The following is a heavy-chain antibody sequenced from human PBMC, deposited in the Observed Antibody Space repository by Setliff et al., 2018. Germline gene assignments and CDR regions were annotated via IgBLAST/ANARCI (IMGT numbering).Heavy chain of an antibody. D-gene: IGHD6-13*01. CDR3: ARDTPHDPVSSNWYRNWFDP. V-gene: IGHV4-61*09. CDR2: ILSSGGT. J-gene: IGHJ5*02. Sequence: SETLSLTCSVSGASISSGSNYWSWIRQPAGKGVEWIGHILSSGGTNYNPPLKSRVSISLDTSKNQFSLNLNSVTAADTAVYFCARDTPHDPVSSNWYRNWFDPWGQGILVTVSS. CDR1: GASISSGSNY.